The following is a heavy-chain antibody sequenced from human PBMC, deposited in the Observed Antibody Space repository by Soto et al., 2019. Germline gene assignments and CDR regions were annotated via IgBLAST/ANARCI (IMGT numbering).Heavy chain of an antibody. V-gene: IGHV3-23*01. CDR1: GFTFSSYS. CDR2: FRTSGDGGTT. Sequence: GGSLRLSCAASGFTFSSYSMSWVRQAPGKGLEWVSGFRTSGDGGTTYYADSVKGRFTISRDNSKNMLFLQMNSLRAEDTAIYYCATKVSSGTASQYFHXWGQGTLVTVSX. CDR3: ATKVSSGTASQYFHX. D-gene: IGHD5-18*01. J-gene: IGHJ4*02.